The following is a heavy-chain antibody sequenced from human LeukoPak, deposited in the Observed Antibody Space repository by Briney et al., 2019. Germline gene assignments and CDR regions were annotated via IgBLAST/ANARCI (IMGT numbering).Heavy chain of an antibody. CDR1: GFTFSTYN. V-gene: IGHV3-23*01. J-gene: IGHJ4*02. CDR2: IGGDGGST. D-gene: IGHD6-19*01. Sequence: GGSLRLSCAASGFTFSTYNMNWVRQAPGKGLEWVSAIGGDGGSTDYADSVRGRFTISRDNSKNTLFLQMNSLRAEDTALYYCARRVGGTPDYWGRGTLVTVSS. CDR3: ARRVGGTPDY.